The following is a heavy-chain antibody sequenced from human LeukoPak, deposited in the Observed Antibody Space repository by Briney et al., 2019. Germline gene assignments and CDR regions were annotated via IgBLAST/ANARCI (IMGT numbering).Heavy chain of an antibody. V-gene: IGHV4-59*01. CDR2: IYYSGST. Sequence: KPSETLSLTCTVSGGSISSYYWSWIRQPPGKGLEWIGYIYYSGSTNYNPSLKSRVTISVDTSKNQFSLKLSSVTAADTAVYYCARQGGAIHYYYMDVWGKGTTVTVSS. CDR1: GGSISSYY. D-gene: IGHD3-16*02. J-gene: IGHJ6*03. CDR3: ARQGGAIHYYYMDV.